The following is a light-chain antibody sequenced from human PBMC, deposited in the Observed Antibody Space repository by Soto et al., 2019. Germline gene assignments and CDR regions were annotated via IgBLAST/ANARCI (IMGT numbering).Light chain of an antibody. CDR3: QQYNNWPYT. J-gene: IGKJ2*01. CDR2: GAS. V-gene: IGKV3-15*01. Sequence: EIVMTQSPATLSVSPGERATLSCWASQSVGSNLAWYQHKPGQAHRLLMYGASTRATDVPARFSGSGSGTEVTLTISSLQSEDFAVYCCQQYNNWPYTFGQGTKLEIK. CDR1: QSVGSN.